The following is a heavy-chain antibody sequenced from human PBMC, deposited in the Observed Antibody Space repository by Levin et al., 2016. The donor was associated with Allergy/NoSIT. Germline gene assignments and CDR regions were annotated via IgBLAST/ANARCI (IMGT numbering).Heavy chain of an antibody. Sequence: GESLKISCAASGFTFSSYAMHWVRQAPGKGLEWVAVISYDGSNKYYADSVKGRFTISRDNSKNTLYLQMNSLRAEDTAVYYCARLRSQWARGDYNWFDPWGQGTLVTVSS. D-gene: IGHD3-10*01. CDR1: GFTFSSYA. CDR3: ARLRSQWARGDYNWFDP. J-gene: IGHJ5*02. V-gene: IGHV3-30-3*01. CDR2: ISYDGSNK.